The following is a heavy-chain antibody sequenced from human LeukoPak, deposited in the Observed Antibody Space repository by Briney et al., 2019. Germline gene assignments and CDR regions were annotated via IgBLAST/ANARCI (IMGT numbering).Heavy chain of an antibody. CDR3: ARDRAVLLLRFLGWSTHAFDI. Sequence: GASVKVSCKASGYTFTSYGISWVRQAPGQGLEWMGWISAYNGNTNYAQKLQGRVTMTTDTSTSTAYMELRSLRSDDTAVYYCARDRAVLLLRFLGWSTHAFDIWGQGTMVTVSS. CDR2: ISAYNGNT. CDR1: GYTFTSYG. V-gene: IGHV1-18*01. J-gene: IGHJ3*02. D-gene: IGHD3-3*01.